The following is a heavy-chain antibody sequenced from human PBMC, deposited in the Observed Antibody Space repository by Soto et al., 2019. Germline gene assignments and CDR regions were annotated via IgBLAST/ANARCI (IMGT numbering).Heavy chain of an antibody. CDR1: GFTFSSYG. D-gene: IGHD3-22*01. CDR2: ISYDVSNK. J-gene: IGHJ4*02. V-gene: IGHV3-30*18. Sequence: GGSLRLSCAASGFTFSSYGMHWVRQAPGKGLEWVAVISYDVSNKYYADSVKGRFTISRDNSKNTLYLQMNSLRAEDTAVYYCAKGPYYDSSGLPFHWGQGTLVTVSS. CDR3: AKGPYYDSSGLPFH.